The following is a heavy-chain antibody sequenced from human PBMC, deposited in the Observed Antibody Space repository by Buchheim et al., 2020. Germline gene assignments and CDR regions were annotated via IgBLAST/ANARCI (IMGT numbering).Heavy chain of an antibody. V-gene: IGHV1-46*01. CDR2: IDPSGSST. Sequence: QVQLVQSGAEVKKPGASVKVSCEASGYTFASYYFHWVRQAPGQGLEWMGVIDPSGSSTSYAQKFQGRVTMTRDTSTTTVYMELSTLRSEDTAVYYCASDQDEGFDYWGQGTL. J-gene: IGHJ4*02. CDR3: ASDQDEGFDY. CDR1: GYTFASYY.